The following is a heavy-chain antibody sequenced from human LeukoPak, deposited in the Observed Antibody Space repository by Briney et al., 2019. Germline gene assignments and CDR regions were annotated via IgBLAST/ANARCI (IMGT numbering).Heavy chain of an antibody. CDR1: GFTFSSYW. Sequence: TGGSLRLSCAASGFTFSSYWMSWVRQAPGKGLEWVANIKQDGSEKYYVDSVKGRFTISRDNAKNSLYLQMSSLRAEDTAVYYCARDHCSSTSCLYYFDYWGQGTLVTVSS. J-gene: IGHJ4*02. CDR2: IKQDGSEK. D-gene: IGHD2-2*01. CDR3: ARDHCSSTSCLYYFDY. V-gene: IGHV3-7*01.